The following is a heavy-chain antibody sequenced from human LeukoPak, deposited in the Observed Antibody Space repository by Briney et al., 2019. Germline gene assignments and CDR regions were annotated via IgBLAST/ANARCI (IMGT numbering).Heavy chain of an antibody. Sequence: PGGSLRLSCAASGFTFSSYAMSWVRQAPGKGLEWVSAISGSGGSTYYADSVKGRFTISRDNSKNTLYLQMNSLRAEDTAVYYCASVRSDGDFPNFDYWGQGTLATVSS. J-gene: IGHJ4*02. V-gene: IGHV3-23*01. CDR2: ISGSGGST. CDR1: GFTFSSYA. D-gene: IGHD4-17*01. CDR3: ASVRSDGDFPNFDY.